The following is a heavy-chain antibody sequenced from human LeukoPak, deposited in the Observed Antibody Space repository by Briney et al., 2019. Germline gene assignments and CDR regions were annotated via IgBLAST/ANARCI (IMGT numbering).Heavy chain of an antibody. J-gene: IGHJ4*02. CDR3: ARVDTAMVIDY. CDR2: IIPILGIA. CDR1: GGTFSSYA. Sequence: SVKVSCKASGGTFSSYAISWVRQAPGQGLEWMGRIIPILGIANYAQKFQGRVTITADKSTSTAYMELSSLRSEDTAMYYCARVDTAMVIDYWGQGTLVTVSS. V-gene: IGHV1-69*04. D-gene: IGHD5-18*01.